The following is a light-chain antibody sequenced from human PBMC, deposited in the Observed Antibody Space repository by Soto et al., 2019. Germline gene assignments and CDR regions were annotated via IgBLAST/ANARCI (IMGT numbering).Light chain of an antibody. V-gene: IGLV2-23*02. CDR2: EVN. CDR1: RSDVGNYNL. CDR3: CSYAGSDTWA. Sequence: QSALTQPASVSGSPGQSITISCTGNRSDVGNYNLVSWYQQHPGKAPKLMIYEVNKRPSGVCNRFSGSKSGNTASLTISGLQTEDEADYYCCSYAGSDTWAFGGGTKLPVL. J-gene: IGLJ3*02.